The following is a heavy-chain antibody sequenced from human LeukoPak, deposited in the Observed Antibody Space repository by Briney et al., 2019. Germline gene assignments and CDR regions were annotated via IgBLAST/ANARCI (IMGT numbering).Heavy chain of an antibody. CDR2: ISSSSSYI. V-gene: IGHV3-21*01. CDR1: GFTFSSYS. D-gene: IGHD2-15*01. Sequence: NPGGSLRLSCAAYGFTFSSYSMNWVRQAPGKGLEWVSSISSSSSYIYYADSVKGRFTISRDNAKKSLFLQMNSLRVEDTAVYYCARGSGGSCYSSSGYWGQGTLVTVSS. CDR3: ARGSGGSCYSSSGY. J-gene: IGHJ4*02.